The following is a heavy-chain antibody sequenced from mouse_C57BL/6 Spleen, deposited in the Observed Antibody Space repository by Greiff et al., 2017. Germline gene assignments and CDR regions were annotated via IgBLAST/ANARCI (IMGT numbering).Heavy chain of an antibody. CDR1: GYTFTSYW. Sequence: QVQLQQSGAELVKPGASVKLSCTASGYTFTSYWMHWVKQRPIQGLEWIGNIDTSDSETHYNQKFKDKATLTVDKSSSTAYMQLSSLTSEDSAVYYCARQLGEGYFDVWGTGTTVTVSS. CDR2: IDTSDSET. CDR3: ARQLGEGYFDV. J-gene: IGHJ1*03. V-gene: IGHV1-52*01. D-gene: IGHD4-1*02.